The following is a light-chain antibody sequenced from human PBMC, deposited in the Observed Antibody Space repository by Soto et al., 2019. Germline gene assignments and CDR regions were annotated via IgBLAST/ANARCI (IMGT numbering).Light chain of an antibody. J-gene: IGKJ4*01. CDR2: DAS. V-gene: IGKV3-11*01. CDR1: QSVSSY. Sequence: EIVLTQSPATLSLSPGERATLSCRASQSVSSYLAWYQQKPGQAPRLLIYDASNRATGIPARFSGSGSWTAFTLTISSLEPEDFAVYYCQQRSNWLTFGGGTKVEIK. CDR3: QQRSNWLT.